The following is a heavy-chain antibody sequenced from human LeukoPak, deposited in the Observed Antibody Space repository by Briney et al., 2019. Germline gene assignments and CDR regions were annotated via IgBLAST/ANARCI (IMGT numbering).Heavy chain of an antibody. CDR3: ARDGSSSWYDEGYYFDY. CDR1: GFTVSSNY. CDR2: IYSGGST. V-gene: IGHV3-53*05. D-gene: IGHD6-13*01. Sequence: GGSLRLSCAASGFTVSSNYMSWVRQAPGKGLEWVSVIYSGGSTYYADSVKGRFSISRDNSKNTLYLQMNSLRAEDTAVYYCARDGSSSWYDEGYYFDYWGQGTLVTVSS. J-gene: IGHJ4*02.